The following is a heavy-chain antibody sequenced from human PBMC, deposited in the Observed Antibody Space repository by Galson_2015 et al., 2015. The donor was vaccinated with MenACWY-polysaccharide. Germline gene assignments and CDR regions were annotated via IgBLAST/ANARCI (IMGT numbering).Heavy chain of an antibody. CDR3: AREGDTYRSGRYGS. J-gene: IGHJ4*02. CDR1: GFSFRHYG. D-gene: IGHD6-13*01. CDR2: TSYDGTNK. V-gene: IGHV3-30-3*01. Sequence: SLRLSCAASGFSFRHYGLHWVRQAPGKGLEWVAVTSYDGTNKSYAESVKGRFTISRDKSRNTLYLQMDSLRPEDTAVYFCAREGDTYRSGRYGSWGQGTLVTVSS.